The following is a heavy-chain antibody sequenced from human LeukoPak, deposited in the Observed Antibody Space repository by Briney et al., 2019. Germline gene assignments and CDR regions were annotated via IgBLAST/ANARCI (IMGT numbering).Heavy chain of an antibody. V-gene: IGHV1-2*04. CDR3: AKGWHRSSRGDFDH. D-gene: IGHD2-15*01. J-gene: IGHJ4*02. CDR2: IKPNSGGT. CDR1: GYTFSGSF. Sequence: ASVRVSCTAPGYTFSGSFMHWVRQAPGQGLEWMGWIKPNSGGTNYAQKFQGWVTMTRDTSTSTAYMELRSLRSDDTAVYYCAKGWHRSSRGDFDHWGQGTLVTVSS.